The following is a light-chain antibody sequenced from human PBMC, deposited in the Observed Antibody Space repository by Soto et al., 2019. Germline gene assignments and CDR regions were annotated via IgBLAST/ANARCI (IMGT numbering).Light chain of an antibody. V-gene: IGLV2-14*01. CDR2: EVS. J-gene: IGLJ2*01. CDR1: SSDVGGYNY. Sequence: QSALTQPASVSGSPGQSITISCTGTSSDVGGYNYVSWYQQHPGKAPKLMIYEVSNRPSGVSNRFSGSKSGNTASLTISGLQAEDEADYYCCSYAGSYIFVVFGGGTKVTVL. CDR3: CSYAGSYIFVV.